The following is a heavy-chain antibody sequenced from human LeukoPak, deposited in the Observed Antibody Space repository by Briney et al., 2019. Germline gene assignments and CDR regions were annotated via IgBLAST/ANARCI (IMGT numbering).Heavy chain of an antibody. J-gene: IGHJ3*02. V-gene: IGHV3-53*01. Sequence: GGSLRLSCTASGCTVSSNYMSWVRQAPGKGLEWVSVIRSDGSTNHADSVKGRFTISRDNSKNTLYLQMNNLRAEDTAMYYCAREMYSGMYNDAFDIWGQGTKVTVS. CDR3: AREMYSGMYNDAFDI. D-gene: IGHD1-26*01. CDR1: GCTVSSNY. CDR2: IRSDGST.